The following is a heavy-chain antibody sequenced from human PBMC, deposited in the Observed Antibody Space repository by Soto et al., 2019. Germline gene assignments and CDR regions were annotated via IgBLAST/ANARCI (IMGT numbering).Heavy chain of an antibody. Sequence: QVQLVQSGTEVKKPGSSVKVSCKASGGTFSSSGFSWVRQAPGQGFEWMGMIVPSLDTTKYAQKFQARVTITADQFTNTAYMELSSLRSEDTAVYYCARVPPPRGTADPYAVDVWGQGTRVIVSS. CDR3: ARVPPPRGTADPYAVDV. CDR2: IVPSLDTT. CDR1: GGTFSSSG. V-gene: IGHV1-69*09. D-gene: IGHD2-21*02. J-gene: IGHJ6*02.